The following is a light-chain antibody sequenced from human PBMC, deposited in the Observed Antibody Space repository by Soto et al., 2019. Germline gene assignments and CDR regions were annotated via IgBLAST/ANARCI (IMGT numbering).Light chain of an antibody. CDR2: AAS. J-gene: IGKJ5*01. Sequence: DIQMTQSPSSLSASVGDRVTITCRASESISGHLNWYQQKPGKAPNLLIYAASTLQNGVPSRFSGSGSGTDFTLTISSLQPEDFATYYCQQSYSTLSISFGQGTRLEIK. CDR1: ESISGH. CDR3: QQSYSTLSIS. V-gene: IGKV1-39*01.